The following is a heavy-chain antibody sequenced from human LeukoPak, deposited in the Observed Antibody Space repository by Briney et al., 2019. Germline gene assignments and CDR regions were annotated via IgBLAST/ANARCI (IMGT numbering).Heavy chain of an antibody. V-gene: IGHV3-23*01. J-gene: IGHJ4*02. CDR3: AKAGYLKTPDSLRYYFDY. CDR1: GFTFSDYA. CDR2: ISGSGGST. D-gene: IGHD6-13*01. Sequence: GGSLRLSCAASGFTFSDYAMSWVRQAPGKGLEWLSTISGSGGSTYYADSVRGRFTISRDNSKNTLYLQMNSLRAEDTAVYYCAKAGYLKTPDSLRYYFDYWGQGTLVTVSS.